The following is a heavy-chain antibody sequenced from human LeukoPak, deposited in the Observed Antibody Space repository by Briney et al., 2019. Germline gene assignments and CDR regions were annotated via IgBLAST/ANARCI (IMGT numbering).Heavy chain of an antibody. Sequence: PSDTLSLTCTVSGASISSYYWSWIRQPAGKGLEWIGRFYTSGSTNYHPSLKSRVNMSVDTSKNQFSLKLTSVTAADTAVYYCARGTSGAPHYMDVWGKGTTVTVSS. CDR1: GASISSYY. V-gene: IGHV4-4*07. CDR2: FYTSGST. J-gene: IGHJ6*03. CDR3: ARGTSGAPHYMDV. D-gene: IGHD1-1*01.